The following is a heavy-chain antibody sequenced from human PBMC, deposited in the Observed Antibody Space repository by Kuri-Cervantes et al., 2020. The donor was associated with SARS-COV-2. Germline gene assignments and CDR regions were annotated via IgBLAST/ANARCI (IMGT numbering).Heavy chain of an antibody. J-gene: IGHJ3*02. V-gene: IGHV3-30-3*01. D-gene: IGHD1-26*01. CDR3: AREGVDIVGAPHDAFDI. CDR2: ISYDGSNK. CDR1: QVSFSSYA. Sequence: GGSLRLSCAATQVSFSSYAMHWVRQAPGKGLEWVAVISYDGSNKYYADSVKGRFTISRDNAKNSLYLQMNSLRAEDTAVYYCAREGVDIVGAPHDAFDIWGQGTMVTVSS.